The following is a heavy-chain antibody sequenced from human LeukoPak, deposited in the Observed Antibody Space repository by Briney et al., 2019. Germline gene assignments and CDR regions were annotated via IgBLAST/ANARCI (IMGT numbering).Heavy chain of an antibody. CDR1: GFTFSSYW. CDR2: IKQDGSEK. V-gene: IGHV3-7*01. J-gene: IGHJ3*02. D-gene: IGHD3-22*01. CDR3: ARDQTIYYYDSSGPGDAFDI. Sequence: PGGSLRLSCAASGFTFSSYWMSWVRQAPGKGLEWVANIKQDGSEKYYVDSVKGRFTISRDNAKNSLYLQMNSLRAEDTAVYYCARDQTIYYYDSSGPGDAFDIWGQGTMVTVSS.